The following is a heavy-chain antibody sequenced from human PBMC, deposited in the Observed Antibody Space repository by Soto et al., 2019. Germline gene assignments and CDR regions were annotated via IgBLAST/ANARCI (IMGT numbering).Heavy chain of an antibody. CDR1: GFTFSSYG. CDR3: ARDKGITMVRGVIAPLGYYGMDV. Sequence: PGGSLGLSCAASGFTFSSYGMHWVRQAPGKGLEWVAVIWYDGSNKYYADSVKGRFTISRDNSKNTLYLQMNSLRAEDTAVYYCARDKGITMVRGVIAPLGYYGMDVWGQGTTVTV. D-gene: IGHD3-10*01. J-gene: IGHJ6*02. CDR2: IWYDGSNK. V-gene: IGHV3-33*01.